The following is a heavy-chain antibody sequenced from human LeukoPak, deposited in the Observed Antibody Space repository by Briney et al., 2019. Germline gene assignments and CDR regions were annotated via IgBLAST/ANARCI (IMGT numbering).Heavy chain of an antibody. CDR3: AKDESILGVAPFPLYYMDV. V-gene: IGHV3-23*01. Sequence: GGSLRLSCAASGFTFSSYAMSWVRQAPGKGLEWVSAISGSGGSTYYADSVKGRFTISRDNSKNTLYLQMNSLRAEDTAVYYCAKDESILGVAPFPLYYMDVWGKGTTVTVSS. CDR1: GFTFSSYA. CDR2: ISGSGGST. J-gene: IGHJ6*03. D-gene: IGHD3-3*02.